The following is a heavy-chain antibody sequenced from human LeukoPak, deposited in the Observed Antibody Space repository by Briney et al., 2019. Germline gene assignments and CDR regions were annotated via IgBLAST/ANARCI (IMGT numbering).Heavy chain of an antibody. Sequence: PGGSLRLSCAASGFTFSSYGMHWVRQAPGKGLEWVAVISYDGSNKYYADSVKGRFTISRDNSKNTLYLQMNSLRAEDTAVYYCAKGSGQWLVLFYFDYWGQGTLVTVSS. CDR3: AKGSGQWLVLFYFDY. CDR1: GFTFSSYG. V-gene: IGHV3-30*18. D-gene: IGHD6-19*01. J-gene: IGHJ4*02. CDR2: ISYDGSNK.